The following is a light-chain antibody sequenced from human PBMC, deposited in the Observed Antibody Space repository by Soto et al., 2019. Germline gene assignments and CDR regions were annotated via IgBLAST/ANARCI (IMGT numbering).Light chain of an antibody. CDR3: HQYGTSPYT. CDR2: GAS. V-gene: IGKV3-20*01. J-gene: IGKJ2*01. Sequence: EIVLTQSPGTLSLSPGERATLSCRASQSVRSSSLAWYQQKPGQAPRLLIYGASSRATGIPDRFSGSGSGTDLTLTISRLEPEDFAVYYCHQYGTSPYTFGQGAKLEIK. CDR1: QSVRSSS.